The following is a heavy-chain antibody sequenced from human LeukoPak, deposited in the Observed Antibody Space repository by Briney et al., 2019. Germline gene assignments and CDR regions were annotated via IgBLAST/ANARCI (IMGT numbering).Heavy chain of an antibody. V-gene: IGHV1-46*01. J-gene: IGHJ4*02. CDR2: INPSGGSP. D-gene: IGHD3-22*01. CDR1: GYTFTTYY. CDR3: ARVGSVDTSGYYDY. Sequence: ASAKVSCKASGYTFTTYYIHWVRQAPGQGLEWLGIINPSGGSPTYAQKSQGRVTMTRDTSTSTVYMELSSLRSDDTAVYYCARVGSVDTSGYYDYWGQGTLVTVSS.